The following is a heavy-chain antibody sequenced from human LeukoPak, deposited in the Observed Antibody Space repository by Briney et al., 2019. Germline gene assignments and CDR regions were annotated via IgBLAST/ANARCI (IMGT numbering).Heavy chain of an antibody. CDR3: ARVRRYLGYCSGGSCYGYFDY. CDR2: IKQDGSEK. J-gene: IGHJ4*02. V-gene: IGHV3-7*01. CDR1: GFTFSSYW. D-gene: IGHD2-15*01. Sequence: PGGSLRLSCAASGFTFSSYWMSWVRQAPGKGLEWVANIKQDGSEKYYVDSVKGRFTISRDNAKNSLYLQMNSLRAEDTDVYYCARVRRYLGYCSGGSCYGYFDYWGQGTLVTVSS.